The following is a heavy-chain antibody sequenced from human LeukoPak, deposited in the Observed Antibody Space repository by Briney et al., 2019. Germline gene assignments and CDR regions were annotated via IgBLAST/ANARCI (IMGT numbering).Heavy chain of an antibody. CDR1: GFTFISYA. J-gene: IGHJ4*02. CDR2: ISYDGSNK. V-gene: IGHV3-30*04. CDR3: ARGDYYSNYVFDY. Sequence: GGSLRLSCAASGFTFISYAMHWVRQAPGKGLEWVAVISYDGSNKYYADSVKGRFTISRDNSKSTLNLQMNSLRAEDTAVYYCARGDYYSNYVFDYWGQGTLVTVSS. D-gene: IGHD4-11*01.